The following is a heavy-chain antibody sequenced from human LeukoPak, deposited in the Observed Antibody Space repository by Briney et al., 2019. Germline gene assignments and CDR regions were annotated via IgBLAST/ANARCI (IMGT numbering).Heavy chain of an antibody. V-gene: IGHV1-69*05. CDR2: INPIFGTA. CDR1: GGTFSSYI. CDR3: AREEYCSGGSCYPRHHFDH. Sequence: SVKVSCKASGGTFSSYIITWVRQAPGQGLEWMGGINPIFGTASYAQKFRGRVTFTTDESTSTAYMELTSLKAEDTAVYYCAREEYCSGGSCYPRHHFDHWGQGTLVTVSS. D-gene: IGHD2-15*01. J-gene: IGHJ4*02.